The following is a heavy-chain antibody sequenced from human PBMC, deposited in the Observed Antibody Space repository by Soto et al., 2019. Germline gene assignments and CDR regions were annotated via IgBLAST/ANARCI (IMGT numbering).Heavy chain of an antibody. Sequence: SETLSLTCTVSGGSISSYYWSWIRQPAGKGLEWIGRIYTSGSTNYNPSLKSRVTMSVDTSKNQFSLKLSSVTAADTAVYYCARDLHVPPPRWCYYDSSGYHPRGYGMDVWGQGTTVTVSS. CDR3: ARDLHVPPPRWCYYDSSGYHPRGYGMDV. V-gene: IGHV4-4*07. CDR1: GGSISSYY. CDR2: IYTSGST. D-gene: IGHD3-22*01. J-gene: IGHJ6*02.